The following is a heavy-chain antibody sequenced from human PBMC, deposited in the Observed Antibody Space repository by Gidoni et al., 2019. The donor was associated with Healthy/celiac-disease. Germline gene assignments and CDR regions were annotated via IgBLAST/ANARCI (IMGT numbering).Heavy chain of an antibody. D-gene: IGHD1-1*01. CDR3: ARWLSWEQLFDY. V-gene: IGHV1-2*02. J-gene: IGHJ4*02. CDR1: GYTFTGYY. Sequence: QVQLVQSGAEVKKPGASVKVSCKASGYTFTGYYMHWVRQAPGQGLEWMGWINHNSGGTNYAQKFQGRVTMTRDTSISTAYMELSRLRSDDTAVYYCARWLSWEQLFDYWGQGTLVTVSS. CDR2: INHNSGGT.